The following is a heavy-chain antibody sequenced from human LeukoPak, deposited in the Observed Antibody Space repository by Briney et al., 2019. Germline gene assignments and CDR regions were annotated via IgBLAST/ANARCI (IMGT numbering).Heavy chain of an antibody. D-gene: IGHD2/OR15-2a*01. CDR1: GFTFSGYS. Sequence: GSLRLSCAGSGFTFSGYSLNWVRQAPGKGLEWVSSITSSGSSMYYADSVKGRFTISRDNAESSVYLQMNSLRAEDTAVYYCATLLGWFDSWGQGTLVTVSS. J-gene: IGHJ5*01. CDR2: ITSSGSSM. V-gene: IGHV3-21*01. CDR3: ATLLGWFDS.